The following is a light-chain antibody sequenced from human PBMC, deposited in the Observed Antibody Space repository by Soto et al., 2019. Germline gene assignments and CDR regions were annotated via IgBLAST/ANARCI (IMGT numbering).Light chain of an antibody. CDR1: QSISAN. Sequence: EVIMTQSPAILSVSPGERATLSCRASQSISANLAWYQHKPGQAPRLLIYGASTRATGFPARFSGSGSGTEFTLTISSLQSEDFAVYYCQHYNNWPGTFGQGTNVEIK. J-gene: IGKJ1*01. CDR3: QHYNNWPGT. V-gene: IGKV3-15*01. CDR2: GAS.